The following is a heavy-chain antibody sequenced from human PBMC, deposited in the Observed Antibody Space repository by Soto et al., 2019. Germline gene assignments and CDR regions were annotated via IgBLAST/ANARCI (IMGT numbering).Heavy chain of an antibody. V-gene: IGHV4-31*03. J-gene: IGHJ4*02. D-gene: IGHD6-6*01. CDR2: IYYSGST. Sequence: SETLSLTCTVSGGSISSGGYYWSWIRQHPGKGLEWIGYIYYSGSTYYNPSLKSRVTISVDTSKNQFSLKLSSVTAADTAVYYCARAPYSSSPGDYFDYWGQGTLVTVSS. CDR1: GGSISSGGYY. CDR3: ARAPYSSSPGDYFDY.